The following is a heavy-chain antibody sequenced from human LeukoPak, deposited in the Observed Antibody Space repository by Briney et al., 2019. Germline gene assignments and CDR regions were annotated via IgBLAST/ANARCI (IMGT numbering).Heavy chain of an antibody. D-gene: IGHD5-18*01. V-gene: IGHV3-21*01. J-gene: IGHJ4*02. Sequence: GGSLRLSCAASGFTFSTYSMNWVRQAPGKGLEWVSPISSSSSYIYYADSVKGRFTISRDNAKSSLYLQMNSLRAEDTAVYYCARVAEDIAMGPDYWGQGTLVTVSS. CDR1: GFTFSTYS. CDR2: ISSSSSYI. CDR3: ARVAEDIAMGPDY.